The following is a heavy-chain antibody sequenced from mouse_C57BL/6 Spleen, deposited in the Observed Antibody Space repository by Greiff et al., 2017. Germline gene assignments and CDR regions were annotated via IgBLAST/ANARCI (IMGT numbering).Heavy chain of an antibody. J-gene: IGHJ2*01. CDR3: ARQTITYDLDY. D-gene: IGHD2-14*01. CDR2: ISSGGSYT. V-gene: IGHV5-6*01. Sequence: EVKLVESGGDLVKPGGSLKLSCAASGFTFSSYGMSWVRQTPDKRLEWVATISSGGSYTSYPQSVKGRFTISRDNAKNTLYLQMSRLKEEDTAMYYCARQTITYDLDYWGQGTTVTVSS. CDR1: GFTFSSYG.